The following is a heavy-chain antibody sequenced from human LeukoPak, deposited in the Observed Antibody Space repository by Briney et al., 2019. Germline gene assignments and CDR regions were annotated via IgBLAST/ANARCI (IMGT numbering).Heavy chain of an antibody. V-gene: IGHV3-23*01. CDR3: ARELSIVGATTHFDY. CDR1: GFTFSTYG. D-gene: IGHD1-26*01. J-gene: IGHJ4*02. CDR2: ISSRGGST. Sequence: TGGSLRLSCAASGFTFSTYGMSWVRQAPGKGLEWVSAISSRGGSTYYADSVKGRFTISRDNSKNTLHLQMNSLRAEDTAVYYCARELSIVGATTHFDYWGQGTLVTVSS.